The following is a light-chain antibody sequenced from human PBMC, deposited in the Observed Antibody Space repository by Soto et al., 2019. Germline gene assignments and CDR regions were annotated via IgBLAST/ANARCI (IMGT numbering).Light chain of an antibody. CDR2: GAS. CDR3: QQSHSSPPT. Sequence: DIQMTQSPSSLSVSVGDRVTITCRASQTIGTSLNWYQQSPGKAPKLLIYGASFLQTGVASRFRGSGSGADFTLTISSLQPEDFAAYYWQQSHSSPPTFGQGTKVEIK. V-gene: IGKV1-39*01. J-gene: IGKJ1*01. CDR1: QTIGTS.